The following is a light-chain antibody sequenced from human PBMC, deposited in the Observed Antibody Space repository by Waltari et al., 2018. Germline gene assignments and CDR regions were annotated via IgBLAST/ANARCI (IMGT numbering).Light chain of an antibody. CDR3: QQSYTTAYT. Sequence: DIQMTQSPVSLSASVGDRVTFICRASQSISWFLIWYQQKPGMAHKLLIHGASNLQSGVPARFSGSGSGTDFTLTINSLQPEDFATYYCQQSYTTAYTFGQGTKLEIK. CDR1: QSISWF. V-gene: IGKV1-39*01. CDR2: GAS. J-gene: IGKJ2*01.